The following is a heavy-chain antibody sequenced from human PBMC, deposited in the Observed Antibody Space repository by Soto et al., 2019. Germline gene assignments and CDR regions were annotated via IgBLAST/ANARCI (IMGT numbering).Heavy chain of an antibody. J-gene: IGHJ4*02. CDR3: AKTTNAEYSDGFGHLWDY. D-gene: IGHD5-18*01. Sequence: RESLRLSCAASGFTFSSYAMSWVRQAPGKGLEWVSAISGSGGSTYYADSVKGRFTISRDNSKNTLYLQMNSLRAEDTAVYYCAKTTNAEYSDGFGHLWDYWGQGTLVTVSS. CDR2: ISGSGGST. CDR1: GFTFSSYA. V-gene: IGHV3-23*01.